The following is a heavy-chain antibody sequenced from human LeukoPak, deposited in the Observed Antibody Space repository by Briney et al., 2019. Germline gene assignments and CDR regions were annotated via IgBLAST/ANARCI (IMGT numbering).Heavy chain of an antibody. D-gene: IGHD6-13*01. V-gene: IGHV3-53*01. CDR1: GFTVSSTH. Sequence: GGSLRLSCAASGFTVSSTHMVWVRQAPGKGLEWVSVTYTGGNSYYADSVKGRFTISRDNSKNTLYLQMNSLRAEDTAVYYCAKRGYSSSWYLPHFDYWGQGTLVTVSS. CDR2: TYTGGNS. J-gene: IGHJ4*02. CDR3: AKRGYSSSWYLPHFDY.